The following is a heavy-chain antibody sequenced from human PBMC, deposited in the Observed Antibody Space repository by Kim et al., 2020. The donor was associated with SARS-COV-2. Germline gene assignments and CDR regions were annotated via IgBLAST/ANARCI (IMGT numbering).Heavy chain of an antibody. CDR3: AKYYEFWSGYGSQYYYGMDG. Sequence: SETLSLTCTVSGGSISSSSYYWGWIRQPPGKGLEWIGSIYYSGSTYYNPSLKSRVTISVDTSKNQFSLKLSSVTAADTAVYYCAKYYEFWSGYGSQYYYGMDGWGQGTTVTVSS. CDR2: IYYSGST. V-gene: IGHV4-39*01. CDR1: GGSISSSSYY. J-gene: IGHJ6*02. D-gene: IGHD3-3*01.